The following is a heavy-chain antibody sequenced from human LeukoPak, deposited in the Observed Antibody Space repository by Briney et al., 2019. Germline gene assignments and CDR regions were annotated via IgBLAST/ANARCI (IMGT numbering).Heavy chain of an antibody. D-gene: IGHD6-19*01. V-gene: IGHV4-34*01. CDR1: GGSFSGYY. Sequence: SETLSLTCAVYGGSFSGYYWSWIRQPPGKGLEWIGEINHSGSTNYNPSLKSRVTISVDTSKNQFSLKLSSVTAADTALYYCAARHSYRSGWFYFDFWGQGTLVTVSS. CDR2: INHSGST. CDR3: AARHSYRSGWFYFDF. J-gene: IGHJ4*02.